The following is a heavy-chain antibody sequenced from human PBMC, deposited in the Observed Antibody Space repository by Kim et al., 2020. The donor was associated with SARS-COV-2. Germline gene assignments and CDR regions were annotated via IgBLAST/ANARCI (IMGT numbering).Heavy chain of an antibody. D-gene: IGHD6-19*01. CDR1: GFTFSGST. CDR2: IRSKPNNYAT. V-gene: IGHV3-73*01. J-gene: IGHJ3*02. CDR3: TRVTPIAGGWYDAFDI. Sequence: GGSLRLSCAASGFTFSGSTMHWVRQASGKGLEWVGRIRSKPNNYATAYAASVKGRFTISRDDSKNTAYLQMSSRKTEDTAVYYCTRVTPIAGGWYDAFDICGQGTMVAVSS.